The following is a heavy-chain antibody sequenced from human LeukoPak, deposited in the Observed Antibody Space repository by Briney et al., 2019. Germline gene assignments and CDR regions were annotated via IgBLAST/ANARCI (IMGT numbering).Heavy chain of an antibody. Sequence: PGGSLRLSCAASGFTFNNNYMSWVGQAQGKGLEWVSVIYTGDITYYADSVKGRFTISRDNSKNTLYLQMNSLRAEDTAVYYCARGSGYNYGFPDYWGQGTLVTVSS. CDR1: GFTFNNNY. V-gene: IGHV3-53*01. CDR2: IYTGDIT. D-gene: IGHD5-18*01. J-gene: IGHJ4*02. CDR3: ARGSGYNYGFPDY.